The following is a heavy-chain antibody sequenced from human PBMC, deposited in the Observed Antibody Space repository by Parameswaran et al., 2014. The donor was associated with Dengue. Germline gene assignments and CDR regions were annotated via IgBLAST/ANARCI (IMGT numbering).Heavy chain of an antibody. CDR2: IYHSGST. D-gene: IGHD2-15*01. V-gene: IGHV4-30-2*01. J-gene: IGHJ5*02. CDR3: ARYCSGGSCYLSGFDP. Sequence: RWIRQPPGKGLEWIGYIYHSGSTYYNPSLKSRVTISVDRSKNQFSLKLSSVTAADTAVYYCARYCSGGSCYLSGFDPWGQGTLVTVSS.